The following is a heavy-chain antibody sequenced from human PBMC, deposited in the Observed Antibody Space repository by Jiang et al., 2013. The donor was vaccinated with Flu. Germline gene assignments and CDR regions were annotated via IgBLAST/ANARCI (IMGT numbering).Heavy chain of an antibody. V-gene: IGHV4-59*08. Sequence: GLVKPSETLSLICTVSGGSISNHYWSWIRQTPGKGLEWIGYIYYSGITNYNPSLSSRVTITGDTSKTQFSLKLNSVTAADTAVYYCARHGHYGGHIDYWGQGTLVTVSS. CDR2: IYYSGIT. J-gene: IGHJ4*02. CDR1: GGSISNHY. D-gene: IGHD4-23*01. CDR3: ARHGHYGGHIDY.